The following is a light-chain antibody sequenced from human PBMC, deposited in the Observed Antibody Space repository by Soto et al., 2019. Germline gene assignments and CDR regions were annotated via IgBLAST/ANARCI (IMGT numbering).Light chain of an antibody. V-gene: IGKV3-20*01. CDR2: GAS. J-gene: IGKJ1*01. Sequence: EIVLTQSPGTLSLSPRERATLSCRASQSVNDNYLAWYQHKPGQAPRLLIYGASSRAPGIPDRFSGSGSGTDFTHTISRLEPEDFAIYYCQQYAASPRTFGQGTQVEVK. CDR3: QQYAASPRT. CDR1: QSVNDNY.